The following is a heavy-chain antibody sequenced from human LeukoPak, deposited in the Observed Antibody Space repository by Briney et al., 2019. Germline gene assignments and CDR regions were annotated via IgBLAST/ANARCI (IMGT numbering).Heavy chain of an antibody. D-gene: IGHD6-13*01. J-gene: IGHJ4*02. CDR3: AREEYSSDWYGHDS. Sequence: SETLSLTCAVYGGSFSVYYWSWIRQPPGKGLEWIGEISHSGSTNFNPSLKSRVSMSVDTSQNQFSLKLNSVIAADTAFYYCAREEYSSDWYGHDSWGQGTLVTVSS. V-gene: IGHV4-34*01. CDR2: ISHSGST. CDR1: GGSFSVYY.